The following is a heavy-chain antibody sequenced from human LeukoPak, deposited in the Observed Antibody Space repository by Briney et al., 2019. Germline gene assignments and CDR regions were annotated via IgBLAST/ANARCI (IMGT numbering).Heavy chain of an antibody. CDR1: GYTFTSYD. CDR2: IIPILGIA. D-gene: IGHD4-23*01. Sequence: SVKVSCKASGYTFTSYDISWVRQAPGQGLEWMGRIIPILGIANYAQKFQGRVTITADKSTSTAYMELSSLRSEDTAVYYCAIKVVTDYFDYWGQGTLVTVSS. V-gene: IGHV1-69*04. CDR3: AIKVVTDYFDY. J-gene: IGHJ4*02.